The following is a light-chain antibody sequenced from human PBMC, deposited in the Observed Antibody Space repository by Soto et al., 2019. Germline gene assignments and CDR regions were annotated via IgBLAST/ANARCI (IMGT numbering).Light chain of an antibody. J-gene: IGKJ1*01. CDR3: QTYNTVPTWT. V-gene: IGKV1-27*01. CDR1: QGIANN. Sequence: DLQMTQSPSSLSASLGDRVSITCRANQGIANNLAWYQQKPGKVPKLLIYGASALHSGVPSRFSGSGSETEFTLIINGLQPEDVGTYYCQTYNTVPTWTFGQGTKVEIK. CDR2: GAS.